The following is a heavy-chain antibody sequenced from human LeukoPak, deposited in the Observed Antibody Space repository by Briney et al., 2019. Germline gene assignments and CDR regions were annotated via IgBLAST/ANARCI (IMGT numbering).Heavy chain of an antibody. CDR3: ARQSLGGYSYGPDY. V-gene: IGHV4-59*08. J-gene: IGHJ4*02. D-gene: IGHD5-18*01. Sequence: SETLSLTCTVSGGSISSYYWSWIRQPPGKGLEWIGYIYYSGSTNYNPSLKSRVTISVDTSKNQFSLKLSSVTAADTAVYYCARQSLGGYSYGPDYWGQGTLVTVSS. CDR2: IYYSGST. CDR1: GGSISSYY.